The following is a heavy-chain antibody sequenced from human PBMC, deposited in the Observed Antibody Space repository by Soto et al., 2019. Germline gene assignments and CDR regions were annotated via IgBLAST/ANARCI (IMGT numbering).Heavy chain of an antibody. CDR2: LSSSGGST. V-gene: IGHV3-23*01. CDR1: GFTFSRSA. J-gene: IGHJ1*01. CDR3: ATVGLVGTAEFLHH. Sequence: GSLRLSCAASGFTFSRSAMNWVRQAPGKGLEWVSGLSSSGGSTFYADSVKGRFTISRDNSKNTLYLQMNSLRAEDTAVYYCATVGLVGTAEFLHHWGQGPLVTVSS. D-gene: IGHD1-1*01.